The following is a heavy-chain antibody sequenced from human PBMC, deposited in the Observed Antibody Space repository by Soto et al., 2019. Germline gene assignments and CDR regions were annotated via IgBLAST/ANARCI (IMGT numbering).Heavy chain of an antibody. Sequence: SHTLSLTCAMSGDSISSNSVACDWIRQSPSRGLEWLGRIYYRSKWYHDYAVSVKRRITINPDTSRNQFSLQLNSVTPEDTAVYYCARGNHFAFDYWGQGAQVTVSS. CDR3: ARGNHFAFDY. V-gene: IGHV6-1*01. J-gene: IGHJ4*02. CDR2: IYYRSKWYH. D-gene: IGHD3-3*02. CDR1: GDSISSNSVA.